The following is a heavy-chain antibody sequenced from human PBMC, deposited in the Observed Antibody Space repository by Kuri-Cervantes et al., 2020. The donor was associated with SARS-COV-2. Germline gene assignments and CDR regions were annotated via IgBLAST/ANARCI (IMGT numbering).Heavy chain of an antibody. CDR2: IYYSGAT. V-gene: IGHV4-39*01. CDR1: GGSISSYY. D-gene: IGHD1-14*01. Sequence: SETLSLTCTVSGGSISSYYWGWIRQPPGKGLEWVGAIYYSGATYYNPSLKSRVIITVDTSKNQFSLNLRFVTATDTAVYYCARGPERVVAYWGQGTLVTVSS. J-gene: IGHJ4*02. CDR3: ARGPERVVAY.